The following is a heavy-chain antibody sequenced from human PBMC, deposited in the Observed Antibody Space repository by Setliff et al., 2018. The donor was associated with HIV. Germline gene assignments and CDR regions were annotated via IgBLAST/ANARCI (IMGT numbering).Heavy chain of an antibody. CDR2: IYTSGST. D-gene: IGHD3-10*01. CDR1: GGSISSSSYY. Sequence: SETLSLTCTVSGGSISSSSYYWSWIRQSAGKGLEWIGRIYTSGSTNYNPSLKSRVTISVDTSKNQFSLKLSSVTAADTAVYYCAREGGKLWFGELLYAFDIWGQGTMVTVSS. V-gene: IGHV4-61*02. CDR3: AREGGKLWFGELLYAFDI. J-gene: IGHJ3*02.